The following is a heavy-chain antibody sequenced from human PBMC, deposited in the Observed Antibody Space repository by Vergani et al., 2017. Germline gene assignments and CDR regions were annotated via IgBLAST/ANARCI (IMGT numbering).Heavy chain of an antibody. V-gene: IGHV1-69*12. J-gene: IGHJ4*02. CDR3: ALTMVRGITPHYYFDY. D-gene: IGHD3-10*01. Sequence: QVQLVQSGAEVKKPGSSVKVSCKASGGTFSSYAISWVRQAPGQGLEWMGGIIPFFGNANYAQEFQGRVTITADESTSTAYMELISLSSEDTAVYYCALTMVRGITPHYYFDYWGQGTLVTVSS. CDR1: GGTFSSYA. CDR2: IIPFFGNA.